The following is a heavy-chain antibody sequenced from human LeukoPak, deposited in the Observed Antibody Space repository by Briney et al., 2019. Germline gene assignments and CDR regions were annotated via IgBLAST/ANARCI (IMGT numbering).Heavy chain of an antibody. CDR1: GFTFSSYA. V-gene: IGHV3-30-3*01. CDR2: ISYDGSNK. CDR3: ARDWGTHYYGSGSYFDY. J-gene: IGHJ4*02. Sequence: GGSLRLSCAASGFTFSSYAMHWVRQAPGKGLEWVAVISYDGSNKYYADSVKGRFTISRDNSKNTLYLQMNSLRAEDTAVYYCARDWGTHYYGSGSYFDYWGQGTLVTVSS. D-gene: IGHD3-10*01.